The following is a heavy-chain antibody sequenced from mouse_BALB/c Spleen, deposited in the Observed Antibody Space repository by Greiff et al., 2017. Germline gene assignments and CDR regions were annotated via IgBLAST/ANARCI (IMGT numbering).Heavy chain of an antibody. CDR2: INSNGGST. CDR3: AREGIRAFDY. CDR1: GFTFSSYG. J-gene: IGHJ2*01. D-gene: IGHD2-4*01. Sequence: VQLKESGGGLVQPGGSLKLSCAASGFTFSSYGMSWVRQTPDKRLELVATINSNGGSTYYPDSVKGRFTISRDNAKNTLYLQMSSLKSEDTAMYYCAREGIRAFDYWGQGTTLTVSS. V-gene: IGHV5-6-3*01.